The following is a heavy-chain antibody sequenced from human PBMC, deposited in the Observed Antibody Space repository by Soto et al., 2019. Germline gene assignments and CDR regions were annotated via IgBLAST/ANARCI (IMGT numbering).Heavy chain of an antibody. J-gene: IGHJ6*02. CDR1: GGTFSSYA. CDR3: ARGALTGTTSARYYYGMDV. D-gene: IGHD1-7*01. V-gene: IGHV1-69*06. CDR2: IIPIFGTA. Sequence: SVKVSCKASGGTFSSYAISWVRQAPGQGLEWMGGIIPIFGTANYAQKFQGRVTITADKSTSTAYMELSSLRSEDTAVYYCARGALTGTTSARYYYGMDVWGQGTTVTVSS.